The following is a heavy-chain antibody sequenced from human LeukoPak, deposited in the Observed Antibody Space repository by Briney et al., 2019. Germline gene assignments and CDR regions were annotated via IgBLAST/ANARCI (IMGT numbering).Heavy chain of an antibody. D-gene: IGHD2-2*02. J-gene: IGHJ5*01. CDR1: GGPVNRSGYY. Sequence: SETLSLTCTVSGGPVNRSGYYWGWDRPPPGKGLEWIGSVYFTGSSYYSPSLKSRITLSVDTSKNQFSLRLSSVTAADTAVYFCVRHRYRRFDPWGQGILVTVSS. V-gene: IGHV4-39*01. CDR3: VRHRYRRFDP. CDR2: VYFTGSS.